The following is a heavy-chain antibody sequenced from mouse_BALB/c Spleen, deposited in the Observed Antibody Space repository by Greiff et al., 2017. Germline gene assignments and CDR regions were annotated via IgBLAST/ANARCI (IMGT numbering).Heavy chain of an antibody. Sequence: GGGLVQPKGSLKLSCAASGFTFNTNAMNWVRQAPGKGLEWVARIRSKSNNYATYYADSVKDRFTISRDDSQSMLYLQMNNLKTEDTAMYYCVRANWDWYFDVWGAGTTVTVSS. J-gene: IGHJ1*01. V-gene: IGHV10S3*01. D-gene: IGHD4-1*01. CDR2: IRSKSNNYAT. CDR1: GFTFNTNA. CDR3: VRANWDWYFDV.